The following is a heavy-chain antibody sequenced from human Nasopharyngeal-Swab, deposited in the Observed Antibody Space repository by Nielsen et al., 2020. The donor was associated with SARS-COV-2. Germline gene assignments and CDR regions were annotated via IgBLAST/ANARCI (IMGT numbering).Heavy chain of an antibody. CDR3: ARDESGDYLGLPFDY. J-gene: IGHJ4*02. CDR1: GSSISSSINY. V-gene: IGHV4-39*07. D-gene: IGHD4-17*01. Sequence: SEPLSLTFTASGSSISSSINYWGWIRQSPQKGLEWIGTVSYSGTANYNPSLNSRVTISVDTSKNQFSLKLISVTAADTAVYYCARDESGDYLGLPFDYWGQGTLVTVSS. CDR2: VSYSGTA.